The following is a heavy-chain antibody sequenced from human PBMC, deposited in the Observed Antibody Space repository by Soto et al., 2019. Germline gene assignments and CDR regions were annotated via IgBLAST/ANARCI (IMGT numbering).Heavy chain of an antibody. J-gene: IGHJ4*02. CDR3: ARQRVLPAQYFFDY. CDR1: GDSASSGSYI. Sequence: PSETLSLTCTVSGDSASSGSYIWTWIRQPPGNGLEWMGYILPGGSTTYNPALKSGVTLSIGTSEKQFALKLNSMTAADTAVYYCARQRVLPAQYFFDYWGQGTLVTVSS. D-gene: IGHD6-13*01. V-gene: IGHV4-61*01. CDR2: ILPGGST.